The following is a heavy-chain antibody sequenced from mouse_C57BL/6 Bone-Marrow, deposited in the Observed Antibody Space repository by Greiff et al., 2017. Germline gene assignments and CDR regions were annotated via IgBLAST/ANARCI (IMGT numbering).Heavy chain of an antibody. CDR1: GFNIKDDY. J-gene: IGHJ4*01. D-gene: IGHD1-1*02. V-gene: IGHV14-4*01. CDR2: IDPENGDT. Sequence: EVQLQQSGAELVRPGASVKLSCTASGFNIKDDYMHWVKQRPEQGLEWIGWIDPENGDTEYASKFQGKATITGDTSSNTDYLQLSSLTSEDTAVYYCTADWCCAMDYWGQGTSVTVSS. CDR3: TADWCCAMDY.